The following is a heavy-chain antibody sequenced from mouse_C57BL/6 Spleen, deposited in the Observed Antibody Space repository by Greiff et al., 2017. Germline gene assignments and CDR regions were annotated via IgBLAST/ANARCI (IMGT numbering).Heavy chain of an antibody. CDR3: ARNYGNFRGWFAY. Sequence: DVMLVESGGGLVKPGGSLKLSCAASGFTFSDYGMHWVRQAPEKGLEWVAYLSSGSSTIYYADTVKGRFTISRDNAKNTLFPQRTSLRSEDTAMYYCARNYGNFRGWFAYWGQGTLVTVSA. V-gene: IGHV5-17*01. CDR1: GFTFSDYG. J-gene: IGHJ3*01. D-gene: IGHD2-1*01. CDR2: LSSGSSTI.